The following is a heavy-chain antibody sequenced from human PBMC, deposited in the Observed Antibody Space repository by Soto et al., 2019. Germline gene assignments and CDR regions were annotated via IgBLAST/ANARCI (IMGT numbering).Heavy chain of an antibody. D-gene: IGHD3-10*01. CDR3: ARRSPNYYGSASSFDY. CDR2: INHSGST. Sequence: PSETLSLTCAVYGGSFSGYYWSWIRQPPGKGLEWIGEINHSGSTNYNPSLKSRVTISVDTSKNQFSLKLSSVTAADTAVYYCARRSPNYYGSASSFDYWGQGNLLTVSS. V-gene: IGHV4-34*01. J-gene: IGHJ4*02. CDR1: GGSFSGYY.